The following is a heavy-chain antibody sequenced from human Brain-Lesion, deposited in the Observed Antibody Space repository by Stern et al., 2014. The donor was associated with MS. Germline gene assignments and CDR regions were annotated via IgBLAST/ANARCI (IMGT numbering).Heavy chain of an antibody. J-gene: IGHJ6*02. CDR3: ARDCGVGNCAGARGYSYYYGLDV. D-gene: IGHD2-8*02. CDR1: GFSFSSYW. CDR2: IKQDGSEK. V-gene: IGHV3-7*01. Sequence: EVQLVESGGGLVRPGGSQRLSCAASGFSFSSYWMTWVRQAPGRGPEWVANIKQDGSEKYYVDSVKGRFTISRDNAKNSLYLQMHSLRDEDTAVYYCARDCGVGNCAGARGYSYYYGLDVWGQGTTVTVSS.